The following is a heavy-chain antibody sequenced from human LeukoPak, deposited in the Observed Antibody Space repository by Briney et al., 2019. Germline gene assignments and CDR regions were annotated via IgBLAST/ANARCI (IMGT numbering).Heavy chain of an antibody. J-gene: IGHJ4*02. CDR2: IAQDGGQK. D-gene: IGHD6-6*01. V-gene: IGHV3-7*01. Sequence: GGPLRLSCAGSGFIFRNYWMSWVRRAPGRGLEWLANIAQDGGQKYYMDSVKGRFTISRDNARNSVYLQTNSLRAEDTAVYYCARVGYSSSSIDYWGQGTLVTVSS. CDR1: GFIFRNYW. CDR3: ARVGYSSSSIDY.